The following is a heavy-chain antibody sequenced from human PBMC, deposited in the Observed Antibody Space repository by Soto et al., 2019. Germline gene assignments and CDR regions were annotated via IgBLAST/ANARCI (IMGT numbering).Heavy chain of an antibody. V-gene: IGHV3-49*04. Sequence: GGSLRLSCTASGFAFGDYGMSWVRQAPGKGLEWVGFIRSKAYGGTTEYAASVKGRISISRDDSTSIAYLQMNSLKTEDTAVYYCTRVYYDRSGYLTNFDYWGQGTLVTVS. CDR3: TRVYYDRSGYLTNFDY. D-gene: IGHD3-22*01. CDR1: GFAFGDYG. CDR2: IRSKAYGGTT. J-gene: IGHJ4*02.